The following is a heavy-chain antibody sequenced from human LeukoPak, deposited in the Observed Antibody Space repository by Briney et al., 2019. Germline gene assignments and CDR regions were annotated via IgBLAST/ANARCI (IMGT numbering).Heavy chain of an antibody. CDR3: AAAVNTGRAVHY. CDR1: GFTFSSYA. CDR2: INNGGTDT. J-gene: IGHJ4*02. Sequence: GGSLRLSCAASGFTFSSYAMTWVRQAPGKGLEWVSSINNGGTDTYYEDSVKGRFTISRDNSKNTLFLHINSLSVEDTAVYYCAAAVNTGRAVHYWGQGTLVTVSS. V-gene: IGHV3-23*01. D-gene: IGHD4-17*01.